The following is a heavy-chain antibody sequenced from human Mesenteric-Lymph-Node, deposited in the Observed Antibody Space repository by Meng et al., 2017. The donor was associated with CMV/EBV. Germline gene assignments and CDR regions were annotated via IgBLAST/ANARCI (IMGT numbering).Heavy chain of an antibody. J-gene: IGHJ3*02. CDR2: ISWNSGSI. CDR1: GFTFADYA. CDR3: AKDMTGQPPFRAFDI. V-gene: IGHV3-9*01. Sequence: SLKISCAASGFTFADYAMHWVRQAPGKGLEWVSGISWNSGSIGYVDSVKGRFTISRDNAKNSLYLQMNSLRAEDTALYYCAKDMTGQPPFRAFDIWGQGTMVTVSS. D-gene: IGHD3-10*01.